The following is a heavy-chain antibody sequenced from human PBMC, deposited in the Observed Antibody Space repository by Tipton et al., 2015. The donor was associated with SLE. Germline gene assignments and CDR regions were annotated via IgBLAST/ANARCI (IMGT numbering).Heavy chain of an antibody. CDR1: GITVSSNY. V-gene: IGHV3-53*04. CDR2: IYSGGST. D-gene: IGHD6-13*01. CDR3: AREGYSSSWYGGFDY. Sequence: SLRLSCAASGITVSSNYMSWVRQAPGKGLEWVSVIYSGGSTYYAGSVKGRFTISRHNSKNTVYLQMNSLRPEDTAVYYCAREGYSSSWYGGFDYWGQGTTVTVSS. J-gene: IGHJ4*03.